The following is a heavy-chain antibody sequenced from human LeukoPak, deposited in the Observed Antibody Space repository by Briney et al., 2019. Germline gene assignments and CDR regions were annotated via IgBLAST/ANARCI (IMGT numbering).Heavy chain of an antibody. V-gene: IGHV3-23*01. D-gene: IGHD1-26*01. CDR3: AKAPFSGSYS. J-gene: IGHJ4*02. CDR2: ISGSGGST. Sequence: PSETLSLTCTVSGGSISSYYWSWVRQAPGKGLEWVSAISGSGGSTYYADSVKGRFTISRDNSKNTLYLQMNSLRAEDTAVYYCAKAPFSGSYSWGQGTLVTVSS. CDR1: GGSISSYY.